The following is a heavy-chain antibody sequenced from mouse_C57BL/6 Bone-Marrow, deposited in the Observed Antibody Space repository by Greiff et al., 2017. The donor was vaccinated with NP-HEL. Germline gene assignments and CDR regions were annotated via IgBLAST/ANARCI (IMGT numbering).Heavy chain of an antibody. CDR2: INPSNGGT. CDR1: GYTFTSYW. CDR3: ARSQTAQAWAMDY. J-gene: IGHJ4*01. Sequence: VQLQQPGTELVKPGASVKLSCKASGYTFTSYWMHWVKQRPGQGLEWIGNINPSNGGTNYNEKFKSKATLTVDKSSSTAYMQLSSLTSEDSAVYYCARSQTAQAWAMDYWGQGTSVTVSS. V-gene: IGHV1-53*01. D-gene: IGHD3-2*02.